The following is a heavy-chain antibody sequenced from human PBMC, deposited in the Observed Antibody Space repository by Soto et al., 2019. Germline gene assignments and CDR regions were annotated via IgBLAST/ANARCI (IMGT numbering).Heavy chain of an antibody. CDR1: GFTFNSYW. V-gene: IGHV3-7*01. J-gene: IGHJ4*02. Sequence: GGSLRLSCAASGFTFNSYWMSWVRQAPGKGLEWVANIKQDGSEKYYVDSVKGRFTISRDNAKNSLYLQMNSLRVEDTAVYYCAREDGYTDFDYWRQRTLVTVSS. CDR3: AREDGYTDFDY. D-gene: IGHD5-12*01. CDR2: IKQDGSEK.